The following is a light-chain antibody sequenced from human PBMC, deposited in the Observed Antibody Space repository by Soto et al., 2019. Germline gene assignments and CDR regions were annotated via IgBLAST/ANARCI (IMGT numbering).Light chain of an antibody. CDR2: WAS. J-gene: IGKJ4*01. CDR3: QQYYSSPLT. Sequence: DIVMTQSPDSLAVSLGERATINCKSSQSVLYSSNNKNYLALYQRKPGQPPKLLIYWASTRESGVPDRFSGSGSGTDFILTISSLQAEDVAAYYCQQYYSSPLTFGGGTKVDI. CDR1: QSVLYSSNNKNY. V-gene: IGKV4-1*01.